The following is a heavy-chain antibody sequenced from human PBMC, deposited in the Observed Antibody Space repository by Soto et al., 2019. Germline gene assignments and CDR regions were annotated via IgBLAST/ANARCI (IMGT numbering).Heavy chain of an antibody. Sequence: GGSLRLSCVVSGFTFSPYGVSWVRQAPGKGLEWISQVGGSGSAHYAESVKGRFIISRDNAKNSVYLQMNSLRAEDTAVYYCAKEIAAAGTDWGQGTLVTVSS. V-gene: IGHV3-11*01. CDR3: AKEIAAAGTD. D-gene: IGHD6-13*01. CDR1: GFTFSPYG. J-gene: IGHJ4*02. CDR2: VGGSGSA.